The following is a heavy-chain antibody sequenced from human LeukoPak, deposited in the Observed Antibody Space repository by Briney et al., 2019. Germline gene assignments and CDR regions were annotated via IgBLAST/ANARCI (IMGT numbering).Heavy chain of an antibody. D-gene: IGHD2-2*01. CDR2: INHSGST. Sequence: SETLSLTCAVYGGSFSGCYWSWIRQPPGKGLEWIGEINHSGSTNYNPSLKSRVTTSVDTSKNQFSLKLSSVTAADTAVYYCARGFHRSVVVVPAAIWGQGTLVTVSS. J-gene: IGHJ4*02. CDR3: ARGFHRSVVVVPAAI. V-gene: IGHV4-34*01. CDR1: GGSFSGCY.